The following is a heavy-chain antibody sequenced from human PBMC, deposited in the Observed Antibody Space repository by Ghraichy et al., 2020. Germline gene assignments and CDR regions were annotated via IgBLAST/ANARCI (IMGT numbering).Heavy chain of an antibody. D-gene: IGHD2-21*01. V-gene: IGHV3-66*01. CDR2: IYSGGST. J-gene: IGHJ6*02. Sequence: GGSLRLSCAASGFTVSSNYMSWVRQAPGKGLEWVSVIYSGGSTYYADSVRGRFTISRDNSKNTLYLQMNSLRAEDTAVYSCARGGAVSAPHYHYGMDVWGQGTTVTVSS. CDR1: GFTVSSNY. CDR3: ARGGAVSAPHYHYGMDV.